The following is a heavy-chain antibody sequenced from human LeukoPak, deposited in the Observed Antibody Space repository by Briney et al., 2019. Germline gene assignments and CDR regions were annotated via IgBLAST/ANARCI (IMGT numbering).Heavy chain of an antibody. CDR1: GGSISSGSYY. V-gene: IGHV4-61*02. D-gene: IGHD3-10*01. CDR3: ARDGYDSGFRSN. J-gene: IGHJ4*02. CDR2: IYTSGST. Sequence: SETLSLTCTGSGGSISSGSYYWSWIRQPAGKGLEWIGRIYTSGSTNYHPSLNSRGTISVDTSKNQFSLKLSSVTAADTAVYYCARDGYDSGFRSNWGQGTLVTVSS.